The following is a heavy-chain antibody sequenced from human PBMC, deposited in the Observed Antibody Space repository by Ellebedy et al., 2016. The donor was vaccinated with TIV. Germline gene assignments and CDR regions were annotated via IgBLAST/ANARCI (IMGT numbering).Heavy chain of an antibody. Sequence: SETLSLXXTVSGGSISSGDYYWSWIRQPPGKGLEWIGSIYYSGSTYYNPSLKSRVTISVDTSKNQFSLKLSSVTAADTAVYYCARGGGGALERWFGANGGAPIDYWGQGTLVTVSS. V-gene: IGHV4-39*07. CDR2: IYYSGST. CDR3: ARGGGGALERWFGANGGAPIDY. J-gene: IGHJ4*02. D-gene: IGHD3-10*01. CDR1: GGSISSGDYY.